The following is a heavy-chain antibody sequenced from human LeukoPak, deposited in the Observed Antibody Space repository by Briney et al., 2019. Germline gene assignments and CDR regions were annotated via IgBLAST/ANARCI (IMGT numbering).Heavy chain of an antibody. CDR3: APLIGAYFDY. CDR1: GFTFSSYA. J-gene: IGHJ4*02. Sequence: GRSLRLSCAASGFTFSSYAMHWVRQAPGQRLEWMGWINTDNGNTKYSQKFRGRAAFTRDTSASTAYMELNSLTSEDTSVYYCAPLIGAYFDYWGQGTLVTVSS. CDR2: INTDNGNT. V-gene: IGHV1-3*04. D-gene: IGHD3-22*01.